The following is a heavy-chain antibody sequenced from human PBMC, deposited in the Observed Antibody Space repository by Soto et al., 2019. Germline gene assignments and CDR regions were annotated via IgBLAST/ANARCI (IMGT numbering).Heavy chain of an antibody. Sequence: ASVKVSCKASGYTFTNFFISWVRQAPGQGLEWMGWIRAYNGKTNYAQKLQGRVTMTTDTSTSTAYTELRSLRSDDTAVYYCARDLLPMDVWGQGTTVTVSS. CDR3: ARDLLPMDV. V-gene: IGHV1-18*01. CDR2: IRAYNGKT. CDR1: GYTFTNFF. J-gene: IGHJ6*02.